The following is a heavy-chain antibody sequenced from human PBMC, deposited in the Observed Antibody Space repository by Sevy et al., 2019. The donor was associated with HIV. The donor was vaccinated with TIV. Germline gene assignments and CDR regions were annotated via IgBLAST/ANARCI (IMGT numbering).Heavy chain of an antibody. Sequence: APVKVSCKVSGYTLTKLGMHWVRQAPGKGLEWMGSFDPEDGETIYAQKFQGRLTMTEDTSTDTAYMDLSSLRSEDTAVYFCATTKDYYESSGSPFDYWGQGTVVTVSS. D-gene: IGHD3-22*01. CDR3: ATTKDYYESSGSPFDY. J-gene: IGHJ4*02. V-gene: IGHV1-24*01. CDR2: FDPEDGET. CDR1: GYTLTKLG.